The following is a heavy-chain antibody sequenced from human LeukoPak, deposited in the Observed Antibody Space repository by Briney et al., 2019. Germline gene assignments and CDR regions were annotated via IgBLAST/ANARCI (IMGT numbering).Heavy chain of an antibody. J-gene: IGHJ4*02. CDR2: IYHSGST. Sequence: SETLSLTCTVSGYSISSGYYWGWIRQPPGKGLEWIGSIYHSGSTYYNPSLKSRVTISVDTSKNQFSLKLSSVTAADTAVYYCARLRSSRPQPDYWGQGTLVTVSS. D-gene: IGHD6-6*01. CDR3: ARLRSSRPQPDY. CDR1: GYSISSGYY. V-gene: IGHV4-38-2*02.